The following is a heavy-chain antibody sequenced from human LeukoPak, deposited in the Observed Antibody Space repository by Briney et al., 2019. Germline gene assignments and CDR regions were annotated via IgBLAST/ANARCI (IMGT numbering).Heavy chain of an antibody. D-gene: IGHD2-2*01. J-gene: IGHJ5*02. CDR1: GYTFTSYG. V-gene: IGHV1-18*01. CDR3: ARDMGYQLAAGYNWFDP. CDR2: ISAYNGNT. Sequence: ASVKVSCKASGYTFTSYGISWVRQAPGQGLEWMGWISAYNGNTNYAQKLQGRVTMTTDTSTSTAYMELRSLRSDDTAVYYCARDMGYQLAAGYNWFDPWGQGTLVTVSS.